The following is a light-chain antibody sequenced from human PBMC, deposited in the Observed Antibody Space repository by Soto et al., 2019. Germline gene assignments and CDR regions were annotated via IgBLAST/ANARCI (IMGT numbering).Light chain of an antibody. CDR1: QSVSNTY. CDR2: GAS. Sequence: EIVLTQSPGTLSLSPGERATLSCRAGQSVSNTYLAWYQQKPGQAPRLLIYGASSRATGIPDRFSGSGSGTDFTLTISSLEPEDFAVYYCQQYGSSPPAFGQGTKLEIK. CDR3: QQYGSSPPA. J-gene: IGKJ2*01. V-gene: IGKV3-20*01.